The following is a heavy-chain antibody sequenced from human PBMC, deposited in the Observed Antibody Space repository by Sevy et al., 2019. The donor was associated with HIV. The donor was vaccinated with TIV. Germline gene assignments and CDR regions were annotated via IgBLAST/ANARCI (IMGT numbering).Heavy chain of an antibody. J-gene: IGHJ4*02. CDR1: RGSISTYY. V-gene: IGHV4-59*01. D-gene: IGHD6-13*01. CDR2: IYYSGRT. CDR3: TRGGPNQQQLDYFDY. Sequence: SETLSLTCTVSRGSISTYYWTWIRQPPGKGLEWIGYIYYSGRTDYNPSLKSGVTMSIDTSKNQLSLRLRSVTAADTAVYYCTRGGPNQQQLDYFDYWGQGTLVTVSS.